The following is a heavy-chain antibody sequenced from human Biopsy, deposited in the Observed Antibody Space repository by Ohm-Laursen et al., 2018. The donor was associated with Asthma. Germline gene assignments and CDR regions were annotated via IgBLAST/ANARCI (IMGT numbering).Heavy chain of an antibody. Sequence: ASVKVSCKPSGYTFISYAIHWVRQAPGQRLEWMGWINAGNGNTKYSQKFQGRVTITRDTSASTAYMELSSLRSEDTAVYYRARTYYDFLTGQVNDAFATWGQGTMVTVSS. V-gene: IGHV1-3*01. CDR1: GYTFISYA. CDR3: ARTYYDFLTGQVNDAFAT. CDR2: INAGNGNT. J-gene: IGHJ3*02. D-gene: IGHD3-9*01.